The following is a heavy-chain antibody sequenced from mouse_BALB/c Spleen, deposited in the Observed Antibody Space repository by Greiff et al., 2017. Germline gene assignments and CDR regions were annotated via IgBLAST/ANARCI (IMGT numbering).Heavy chain of an antibody. Sequence: QVKLQQSGAELARPGASVKMSCKASGYTFTSYTMHWVKQRPGQGLEWIGYISPSSGYTNYNQKFKDKATLTADKSSSTADMQLSSLTSEDSAVYYCARPITTATFDYWGQGTTLTVSS. D-gene: IGHD1-2*01. CDR2: ISPSSGYT. V-gene: IGHV1-4*01. CDR3: ARPITTATFDY. J-gene: IGHJ2*01. CDR1: GYTFTSYT.